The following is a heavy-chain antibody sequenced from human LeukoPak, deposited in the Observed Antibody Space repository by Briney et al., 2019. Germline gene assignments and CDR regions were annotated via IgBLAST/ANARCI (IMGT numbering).Heavy chain of an antibody. V-gene: IGHV4-31*03. J-gene: IGHJ3*02. CDR2: IFYSGST. CDR1: GASISSGGYY. Sequence: SQTLSLTCTVSGASISSGGYYWSWIRQHPGKGLEWIGYIFYSGSTYYNPSLESRVTISVDTSKNHFSLKLSSVTAADTAVYYCARRNNPGAFDIWGQGTMVTVSS. D-gene: IGHD1/OR15-1a*01. CDR3: ARRNNPGAFDI.